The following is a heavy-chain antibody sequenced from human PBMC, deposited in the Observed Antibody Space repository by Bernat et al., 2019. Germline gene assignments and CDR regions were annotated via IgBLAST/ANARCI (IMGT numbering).Heavy chain of an antibody. CDR3: AKGRGGRGSGSYYCDY. CDR2: ISWNSGSI. J-gene: IGHJ4*02. V-gene: IGHV3-9*01. D-gene: IGHD3-10*01. Sequence: EVQLVESGGGLVQPGRSLRHSCAASGFTFDDYAMHWVRQAPGKGLEWVSGISWNSGSIGYADSVKGRFTISRDNAKNSLYLQMNSLRAEDTALYYCAKGRGGRGSGSYYCDYWGQGTLVTVSS. CDR1: GFTFDDYA.